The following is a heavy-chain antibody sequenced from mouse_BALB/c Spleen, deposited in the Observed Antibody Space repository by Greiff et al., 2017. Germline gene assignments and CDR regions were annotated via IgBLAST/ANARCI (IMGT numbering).Heavy chain of an antibody. CDR2: INPDSSTI. CDR1: GFDFSRYW. J-gene: IGHJ3*01. D-gene: IGHD2-4*01. Sequence: DVKLVESGGGLVQPGGSLKLSCAASGFDFSRYWMSWVRQAPGKGLEWIGEINPDSSTINYTPSLKDKFIISRDNAKNTLYLQMSKVRSEDTALYYCARPGDYDTWFAYWGQGTLVTVSA. V-gene: IGHV4-1*02. CDR3: ARPGDYDTWFAY.